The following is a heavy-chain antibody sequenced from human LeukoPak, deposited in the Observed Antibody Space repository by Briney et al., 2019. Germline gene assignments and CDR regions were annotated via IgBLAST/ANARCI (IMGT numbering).Heavy chain of an antibody. CDR2: ISAYNGNT. J-gene: IGHJ4*02. CDR1: GYTFTSYG. Sequence: EASVKVSCKASGYTFTSYGISWVRQARGQGLEWMGWISAYNGNTNYAQKLQGRVTMTTDTSTSTAYMELRSLRSDDTAVYYCARDRLHYYDSSGYSLLYWGQGTLVTVSS. V-gene: IGHV1-18*01. CDR3: ARDRLHYYDSSGYSLLY. D-gene: IGHD3-22*01.